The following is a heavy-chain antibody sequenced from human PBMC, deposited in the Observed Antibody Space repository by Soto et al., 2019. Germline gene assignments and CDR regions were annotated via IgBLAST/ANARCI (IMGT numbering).Heavy chain of an antibody. CDR1: GFTFSSYA. D-gene: IGHD1-7*01. CDR3: AKGTTGGMDV. J-gene: IGHJ6*02. V-gene: IGHV3-23*01. CDR2: ISGSGGST. Sequence: PGVSLRLSCAASGFTFSSYAMSWVRQAPGKGLEWVSAISGSGGSTYYADSVKGRFTISRDNSKNTLNLQMNSLRAEDTAVYYCAKGTTGGMDVWGQGTTVTVAS.